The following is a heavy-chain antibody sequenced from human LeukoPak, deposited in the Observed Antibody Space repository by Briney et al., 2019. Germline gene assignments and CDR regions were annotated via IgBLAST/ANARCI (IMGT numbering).Heavy chain of an antibody. J-gene: IGHJ4*02. V-gene: IGHV1-2*02. CDR1: GYTFTGYY. D-gene: IGHD1-26*01. CDR2: INPNSGGT. CDR3: ARVGAPDYAIDY. Sequence: ASVKVSCKASGYTFTGYYMHWVRQAPGQGLEWMGWINPNSGGTNYAQKFQGRVTITRSTSISTAYMELSSLRSEDTAVYYCARVGAPDYAIDYWGQGTLVTVSS.